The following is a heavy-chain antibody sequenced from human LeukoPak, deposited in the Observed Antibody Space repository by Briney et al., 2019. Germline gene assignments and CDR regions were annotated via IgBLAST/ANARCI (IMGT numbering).Heavy chain of an antibody. J-gene: IGHJ4*02. CDR2: ISSSGSAI. CDR3: ARGGYGYTYGYGDY. CDR1: GFTFSSYE. D-gene: IGHD5-18*01. V-gene: IGHV3-48*03. Sequence: QSGGSLRLSCAASGFTFSSYEMNWVRQAPGKGLEWVSFISSSGSAIHYADSVKGRFTISRDNAKNSLYLQMNSLRDEDTAVYYCARGGYGYTYGYGDYWGQGTLVTVSS.